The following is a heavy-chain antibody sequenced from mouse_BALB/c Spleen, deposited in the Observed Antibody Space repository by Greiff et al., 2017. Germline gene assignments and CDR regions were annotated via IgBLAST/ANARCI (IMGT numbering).Heavy chain of an antibody. D-gene: IGHD1-1*01. J-gene: IGHJ4*01. V-gene: IGHV5-17*02. CDR3: ARYGRYYAMDY. CDR1: GFTFSSFG. Sequence: EVKVVESGGGLVQPGGSRKLSCAASGFTFSSFGMHWVRQAPEKGLEWVAYISSGSSTIYYADTVKGRFTISRDNPKNTLFLQMTSLRSEDTAMYYCARYGRYYAMDYWGQGTSVTVSS. CDR2: ISSGSSTI.